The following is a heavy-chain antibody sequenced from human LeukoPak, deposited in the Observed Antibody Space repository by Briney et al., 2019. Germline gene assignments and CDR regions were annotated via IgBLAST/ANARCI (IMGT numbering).Heavy chain of an antibody. CDR1: GGYISSSSYY. J-gene: IGHJ1*01. D-gene: IGHD3-22*01. V-gene: IGHV4-39*01. Sequence: PSETLSLTCTVSGGYISSSSYYWDWIRQPSGRGPEWIGSIYYSGSTYYNPSLKSRVTIFLDTSKNQFSLKLASVTAADTAVYYCARRHYYDSTGYLDWGQGTLVTVSS. CDR2: IYYSGST. CDR3: ARRHYYDSTGYLD.